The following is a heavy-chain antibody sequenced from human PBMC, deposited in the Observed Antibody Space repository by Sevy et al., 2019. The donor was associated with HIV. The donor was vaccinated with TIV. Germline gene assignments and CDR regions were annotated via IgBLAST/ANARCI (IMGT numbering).Heavy chain of an antibody. CDR1: GFTFSSYA. D-gene: IGHD3-3*01. CDR2: ISGSGGST. Sequence: GGYLRLSCAASGFTFSSYAMSCVRQAPGKGLEWVSAISGSGGSTYYADSVKGRFTISRDNSKNTLYLQMNSLRAEDTAVYCRAKGVNGMDVWGQGTPVTVSS. V-gene: IGHV3-23*01. J-gene: IGHJ6*02. CDR3: AKGVNGMDV.